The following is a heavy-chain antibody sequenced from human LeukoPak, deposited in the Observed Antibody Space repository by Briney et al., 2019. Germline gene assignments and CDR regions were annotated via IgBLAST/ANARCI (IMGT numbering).Heavy chain of an antibody. CDR1: GGSISSGGYY. D-gene: IGHD3-10*01. V-gene: IGHV4-31*03. CDR3: ARDGSGSYPAFDY. CDR2: IYYSGST. Sequence: PSETPSLTCTVSGGSISSGGYYWSWIRQHPGKGLEWIGYIYYSGSTYYNPSLKSRVTISVDTSKNQFSLKLSSVTAADTAVYYCARDGSGSYPAFDYWGQGTLVTVSS. J-gene: IGHJ4*02.